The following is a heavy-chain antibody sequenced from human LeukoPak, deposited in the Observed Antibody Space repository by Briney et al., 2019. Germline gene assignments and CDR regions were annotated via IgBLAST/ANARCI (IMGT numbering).Heavy chain of an antibody. CDR1: GVTLSSYG. J-gene: IGHJ4*02. D-gene: IGHD6-13*01. CDR3: AKDSSRWGFDS. V-gene: IGHV3-30*18. CDR2: TSYDGSNE. Sequence: GRSLRLSCTASGVTLSSYGMHWVRQAPGKGLEWVAVTSYDGSNEYYADSMKGRFTVSRDNSKNTLYLQMNGLRTEDTAVYYCAKDSSRWGFDSWGQGTLVTVSS.